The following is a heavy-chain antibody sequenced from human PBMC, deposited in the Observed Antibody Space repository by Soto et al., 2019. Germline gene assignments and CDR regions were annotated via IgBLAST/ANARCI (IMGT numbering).Heavy chain of an antibody. D-gene: IGHD6-19*01. CDR3: ARSGYSSGWFSNWYFDL. CDR1: GFTFSSYG. J-gene: IGHJ2*01. Sequence: GVSLRLSCAASGFTFSSYGMHWVRQAPGKGLEWVAVISYDGSNKYYADSVKGRFTISRDNSKNTLYLQMNSLRAEDTAVYYCARSGYSSGWFSNWYFDLWGRGTLVTVSS. V-gene: IGHV3-30*03. CDR2: ISYDGSNK.